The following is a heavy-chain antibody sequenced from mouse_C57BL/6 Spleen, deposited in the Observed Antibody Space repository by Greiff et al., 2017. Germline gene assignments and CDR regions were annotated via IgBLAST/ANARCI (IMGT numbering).Heavy chain of an antibody. CDR3: AREGLRHFDY. V-gene: IGHV1-72*01. CDR2: IDPNSGGT. J-gene: IGHJ2*01. D-gene: IGHD2-4*01. CDR1: GYTFTSYW. Sequence: VQLQQPGAELVKPGASVKLSCKASGYTFTSYWMHWVKQRPGRGLEWIGRIDPNSGGTKYNEKFKSKATLTVDKPSSTAYIQLSSLTSEDSAVYYCAREGLRHFDYWGQGTTLTVSS.